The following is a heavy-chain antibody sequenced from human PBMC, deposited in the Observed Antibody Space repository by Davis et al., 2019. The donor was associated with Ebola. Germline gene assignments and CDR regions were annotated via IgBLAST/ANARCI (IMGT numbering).Heavy chain of an antibody. CDR1: GFTFEDYT. Sequence: GESLKISCAASGFTFEDYTIHWVRQAPGKGLEWVSLISWDGESTWYADSVKGRFTISRDNSKNSLYLQMNNLRTEDTALYYCTRGERYYDGSGPFVGEGAYYMDVWGKGTTVTVSS. CDR2: ISWDGEST. V-gene: IGHV3-43*01. J-gene: IGHJ6*03. D-gene: IGHD3-22*01. CDR3: TRGERYYDGSGPFVGEGAYYMDV.